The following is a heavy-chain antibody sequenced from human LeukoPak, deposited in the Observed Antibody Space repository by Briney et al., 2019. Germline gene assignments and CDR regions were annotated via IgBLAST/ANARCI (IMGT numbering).Heavy chain of an antibody. CDR2: MSNSGSTI. J-gene: IGHJ6*04. CDR3: ARDKGNGMDV. Sequence: GGSLRLSCAACGFTLSSYEMNWVRQSTGKGLEGVSYMSNSGSTIYYADCVKGRFTISRDKAKNSLYLQRNRLRAEHTAVYYCARDKGNGMDVWGKGPTVSVSS. CDR1: GFTLSSYE. V-gene: IGHV3-48*03.